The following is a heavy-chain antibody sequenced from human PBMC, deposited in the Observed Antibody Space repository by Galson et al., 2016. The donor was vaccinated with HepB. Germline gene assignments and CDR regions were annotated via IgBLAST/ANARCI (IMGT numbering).Heavy chain of an antibody. J-gene: IGHJ3*01. D-gene: IGHD3-3*01. CDR3: ATALRLRDDALDV. CDR2: IYPGDSDT. Sequence: SGAEVKKPGESLRISCQGSGYGFSSYWIGWVRQMPGKGLEWMGIIYPGDSDTRYSPSFQGRVTIPVDTSINTAFLYWSSLRASDTATYYCATALRLRDDALDVWGQGTMVTVSS. CDR1: GYGFSSYW. V-gene: IGHV5-51*01.